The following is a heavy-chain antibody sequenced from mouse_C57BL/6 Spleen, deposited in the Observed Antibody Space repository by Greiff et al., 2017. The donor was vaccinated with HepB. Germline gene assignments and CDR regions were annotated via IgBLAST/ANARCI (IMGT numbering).Heavy chain of an antibody. D-gene: IGHD1-1*01. CDR3: ASSTVAYFDV. CDR1: GYAFSSSW. V-gene: IGHV1-82*01. CDR2: IYPGDGDT. Sequence: QVQLQQSGPELVKPGASVKISCKASGYAFSSSWMNWVKQRPGKGLEWIGRIYPGDGDTNYNGKFKGKATLTADKSSSTAYMQLSSLTSEDSAVYFCASSTVAYFDVWGTGTTVTVSS. J-gene: IGHJ1*03.